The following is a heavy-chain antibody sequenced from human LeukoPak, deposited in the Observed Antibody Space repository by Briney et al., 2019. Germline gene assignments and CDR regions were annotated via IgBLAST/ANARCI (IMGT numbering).Heavy chain of an antibody. CDR1: GFTFSSSG. J-gene: IGHJ6*02. D-gene: IGHD3-10*01. CDR2: IWYDGSNR. CDR3: ARANGGSGGGYGMDV. Sequence: GSLRLSCAASGFTFSSSGMHWVRQAPGKGLEWVAVIWYDGSNRYYADALKGRFTISRDNSNNTLYLQMNSPRAEDTAVCYCARANGGSGGGYGMDVWGQGTTVTVSS. V-gene: IGHV3-33*01.